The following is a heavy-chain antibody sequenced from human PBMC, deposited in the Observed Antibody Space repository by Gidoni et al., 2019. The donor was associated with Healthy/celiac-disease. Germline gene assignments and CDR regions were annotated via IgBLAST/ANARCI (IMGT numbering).Heavy chain of an antibody. Sequence: YPGDSDTRYSPSFQGQVTISADKSISTAYLQWSSLKASDTAMYYCARQESDFWSGYPDYWGQGTLVTVSS. CDR3: ARQESDFWSGYPDY. D-gene: IGHD3-3*01. V-gene: IGHV5-51*01. CDR2: YPGDSDT. J-gene: IGHJ4*02.